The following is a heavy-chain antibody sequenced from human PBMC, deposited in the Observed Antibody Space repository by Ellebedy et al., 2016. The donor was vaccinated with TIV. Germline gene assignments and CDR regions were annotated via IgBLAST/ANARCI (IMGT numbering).Heavy chain of an antibody. CDR2: INSDSSNK. CDR3: ARDGDTKAAATILDY. CDR1: GFTLRSHA. Sequence: GESLKISCAAFGFTLRSHAMNWVRQAPGKGLEWVSSINSDSSNKYYADSVKGRFTVSRDNARNSLSLQMSSLRAEDTAVYYCARDGDTKAAATILDYWGQGTLVTVSS. J-gene: IGHJ4*02. D-gene: IGHD2-15*01. V-gene: IGHV3-21*06.